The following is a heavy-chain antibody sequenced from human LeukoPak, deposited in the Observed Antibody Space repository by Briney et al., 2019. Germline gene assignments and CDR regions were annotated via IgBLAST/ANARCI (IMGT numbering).Heavy chain of an antibody. V-gene: IGHV7-4-1*02. J-gene: IGHJ3*02. CDR3: ARVVHPYDYESSGLTYDAFDI. CDR2: INTNTGNP. Sequence: ASVKVSCKASGYTFTTYAMNWVRQAPGQGLEWMGWINTNTGNPTYAQGFTGRFVFSLDTSVNTAYLQISSLKAEDTAVYYCARVVHPYDYESSGLTYDAFDIWGQGTMVTVSS. D-gene: IGHD3-22*01. CDR1: GYTFTTYA.